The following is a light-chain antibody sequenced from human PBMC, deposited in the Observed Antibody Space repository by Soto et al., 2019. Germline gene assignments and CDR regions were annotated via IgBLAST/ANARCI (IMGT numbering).Light chain of an antibody. CDR2: GAS. Sequence: EIVLTQSPGTLSLSPGERATLSCRASQSVSGSSLAWYQHKPGQAPRLLIYGASSRATGIPDRFSGSGSGTDFTFIISRLEPEDFGMYSCHQYGSFPHTFGQGTELETK. J-gene: IGKJ2*01. CDR1: QSVSGSS. CDR3: HQYGSFPHT. V-gene: IGKV3-20*01.